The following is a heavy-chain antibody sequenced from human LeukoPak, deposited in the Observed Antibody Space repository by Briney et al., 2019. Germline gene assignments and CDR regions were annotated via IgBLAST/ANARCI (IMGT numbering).Heavy chain of an antibody. J-gene: IGHJ4*02. CDR2: INPNSGGT. CDR3: ARAASNGYELDY. V-gene: IGHV1-2*02. D-gene: IGHD5-12*01. Sequence: GASVKVSCKASGYTFASYDINWVRQAPGQGLEWMGWINPNSGGTNYAQKFQGRVTMTRDTSISTAYMELSRLRSDDTAVYYCARAASNGYELDYWGQGTLVTVSS. CDR1: GYTFASYD.